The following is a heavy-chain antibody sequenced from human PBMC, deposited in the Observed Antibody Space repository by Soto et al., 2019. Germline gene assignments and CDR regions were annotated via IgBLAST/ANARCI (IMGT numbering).Heavy chain of an antibody. J-gene: IGHJ5*02. CDR1: GGSISSYY. V-gene: IGHV4-4*07. D-gene: IGHD2-2*01. CDR2: IYTSGST. CDR3: ARDRSTSRRQRYNWIDP. Sequence: SETLSLTCTVSGGSISSYYWSWIRQPAGKGLEWIGRIYTSGSTNYNPSLKSRVTMSVDTSKNQFSLKMSSVTAADTAVYYCARDRSTSRRQRYNWIDPWGQGTLVTVSS.